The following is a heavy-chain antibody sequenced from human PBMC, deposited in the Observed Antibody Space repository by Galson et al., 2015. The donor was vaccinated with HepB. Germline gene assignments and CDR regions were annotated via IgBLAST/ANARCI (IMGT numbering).Heavy chain of an antibody. CDR3: VAGRFDF. J-gene: IGHJ4*02. V-gene: IGHV3-30*04. CDR2: ISYDDDESNK. CDR1: GFTFSNYP. D-gene: IGHD6-19*01. Sequence: SLRLSCAASGFTFSNYPMHWVRQAPGKGLEWVALISYDDDESNKYYADSVKGRFTISRDNSKNTMSLQMNSLRGEDTAVYYCVAGRFDFWGQGTLVTVSS.